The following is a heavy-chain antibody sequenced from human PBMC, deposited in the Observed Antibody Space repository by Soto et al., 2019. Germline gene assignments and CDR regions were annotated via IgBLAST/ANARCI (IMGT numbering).Heavy chain of an antibody. CDR3: ARDPNCISTSCYGVTVDY. J-gene: IGHJ4*02. CDR1: GGTFSSYA. D-gene: IGHD2-2*01. CDR2: IIPIFGTA. Sequence: QVQLVQSGAEVKKPGSSVKVSCKASGGTFSSYAISWVRQAPGQGLEWMGGIIPIFGTANYAQKFQGRVTITADESTSSADMELSSLRSEDTAVYYCARDPNCISTSCYGVTVDYWGQGTLVTVSS. V-gene: IGHV1-69*12.